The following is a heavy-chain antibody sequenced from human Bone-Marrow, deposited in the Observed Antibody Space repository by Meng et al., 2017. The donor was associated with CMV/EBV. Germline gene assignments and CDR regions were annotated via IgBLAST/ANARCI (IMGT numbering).Heavy chain of an antibody. Sequence: SQTLLLTCAISGDSVSSNSAAWNWIRQSPSRGLEWLGRTYYRSKWYNDYAVSVKSRITINPDTSKNQFSLQLNSVTPEDTAVYYCAREAGYCSGGSCAHVSWGQGTLVTVSS. CDR1: GDSVSSNSAA. CDR3: AREAGYCSGGSCAHVS. V-gene: IGHV6-1*01. D-gene: IGHD2-15*01. CDR2: TYYRSKWYN. J-gene: IGHJ4*02.